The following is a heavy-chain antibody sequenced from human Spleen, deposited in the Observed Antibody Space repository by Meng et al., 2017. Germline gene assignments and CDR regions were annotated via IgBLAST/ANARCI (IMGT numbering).Heavy chain of an antibody. CDR1: GGIFSNYV. D-gene: IGHD2-2*01. V-gene: IGHV1-69*13. CDR2: INAVFGTT. Sequence: SVKVSCKALGGIFSNYVIGWVRHDPGQGLEWMGGINAVFGTTNYAQKFQDRVTITSDESTSTVYMELTRLTSEETAVYFCARKAGNCISATWYSLDYWGQGTLVTVSS. J-gene: IGHJ4*02. CDR3: ARKAGNCISATWYSLDY.